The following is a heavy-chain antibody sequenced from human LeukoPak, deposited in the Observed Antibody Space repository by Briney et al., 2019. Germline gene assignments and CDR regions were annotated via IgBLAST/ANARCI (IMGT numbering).Heavy chain of an antibody. CDR3: ARERDGRFFDY. CDR2: INQEGSEK. D-gene: IGHD5-24*01. V-gene: IGHV3-7*01. J-gene: IGHJ4*02. CDR1: GLTFRSYW. Sequence: GGSLRLSCAVSGLTFRSYWMSWVRQAPGKGLEWVANINQEGSEKYFVDSVRGRFTISRDNAKNSLHLQMNTLRAEDTAVYYCARERDGRFFDYWGQGTLVTVSS.